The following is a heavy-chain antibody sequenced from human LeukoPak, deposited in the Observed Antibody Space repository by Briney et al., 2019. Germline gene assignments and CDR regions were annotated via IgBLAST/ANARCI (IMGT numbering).Heavy chain of an antibody. CDR2: ISGSGGST. D-gene: IGHD3-3*01. CDR3: AKERTLAIYYFDY. Sequence: PGGSLRPSCAASGFSFSSYAMTWVRQAPGKGLEWVSAISGSGGSTYYADSVKGRFTVSRDNSKNTLYLQMNSLRAEDTAVYYCAKERTLAIYYFDYWGQGTLVTVSS. J-gene: IGHJ4*02. V-gene: IGHV3-23*01. CDR1: GFSFSSYA.